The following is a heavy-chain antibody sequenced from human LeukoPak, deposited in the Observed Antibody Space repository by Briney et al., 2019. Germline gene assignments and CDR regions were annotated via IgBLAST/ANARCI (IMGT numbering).Heavy chain of an antibody. Sequence: GGSLRLSCAASGFTVSSNYMSWVRQAPGKGLEWVSVIYSGGSTYYADSVKGRFTISRDNSKNTLYLQMNSLRAEDTAVYYCARDSPKGAFAYWGQGTLVTVSP. CDR2: IYSGGST. J-gene: IGHJ4*02. V-gene: IGHV3-66*01. CDR3: ARDSPKGAFAY. CDR1: GFTVSSNY.